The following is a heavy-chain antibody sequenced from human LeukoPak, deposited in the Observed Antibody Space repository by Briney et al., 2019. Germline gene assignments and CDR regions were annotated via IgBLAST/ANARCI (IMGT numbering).Heavy chain of an antibody. CDR3: ARVEYYYDSSGYSQIGYYFDY. CDR1: GFTFSSYS. CDR2: ISTRSSYI. D-gene: IGHD3-22*01. J-gene: IGHJ4*02. V-gene: IGHV3-21*04. Sequence: GGSLRLSCAASGFTFSSYSMNWVRQAPGKGLEWVSSISTRSSYIHYADSVKGRFTISRDNAKNSLYLQMNSLRAEDTAVYYCARVEYYYDSSGYSQIGYYFDYWGQGTLVTVSS.